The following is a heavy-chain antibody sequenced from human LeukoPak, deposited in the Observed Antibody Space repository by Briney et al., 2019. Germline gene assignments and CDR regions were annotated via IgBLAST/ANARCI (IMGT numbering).Heavy chain of an antibody. V-gene: IGHV4-59*01. J-gene: IGHJ3*01. Sequence: PSETLSLTCTVSGGSISSYYWSWIRQPPGKGLEWIGYIYYSGSTNYNPSLKSRVTISVDTSKNQFSLKLSSVTAADTAVYYRARSQGWLQFHRWGQGTMVTVSS. CDR1: GGSISSYY. CDR3: ARSQGWLQFHR. CDR2: IYYSGST. D-gene: IGHD5-24*01.